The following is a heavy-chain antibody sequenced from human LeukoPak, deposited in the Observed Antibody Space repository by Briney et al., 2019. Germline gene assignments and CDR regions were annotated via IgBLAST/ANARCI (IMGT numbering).Heavy chain of an antibody. V-gene: IGHV1-69*13. J-gene: IGHJ3*02. D-gene: IGHD3-10*01. CDR3: ATVLLWFGESNDAFDI. Sequence: ASVKVSCKASGGTFSSYAISWVRQAPGQGLEWMGGIIPIFGTANYAQKFQGRVTITADESTSTAYMELSSLRSEDTAVYYCATVLLWFGESNDAFDIWGQGTMVTVSS. CDR1: GGTFSSYA. CDR2: IIPIFGTA.